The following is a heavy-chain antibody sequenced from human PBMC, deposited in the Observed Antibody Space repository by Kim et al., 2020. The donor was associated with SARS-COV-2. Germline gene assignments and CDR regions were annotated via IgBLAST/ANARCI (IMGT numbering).Heavy chain of an antibody. CDR1: GGSISTYS. CDR2: MYNSGST. D-gene: IGHD5-18*01. V-gene: IGHV4-59*13. J-gene: IGHJ5*02. CDR3: AMWPSNSYGYPCFDT. Sequence: SETLSLTCTVSGGSISTYSWNWIRQSPGKGLEWIGYMYNSGSTNYNPSLKSRVAISFDTTNNQFSLRLTSVTAADTTVYYFAMWPSNSYGYPCFDTWGKG.